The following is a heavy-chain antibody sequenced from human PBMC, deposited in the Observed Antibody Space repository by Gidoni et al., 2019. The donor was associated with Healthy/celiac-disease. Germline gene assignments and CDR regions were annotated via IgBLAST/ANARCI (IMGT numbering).Heavy chain of an antibody. J-gene: IGHJ4*02. Sequence: EVQLVESGGGLVQHGGSLRLSCAASGFTFSRYAMSWVRQAPGKGLEWVSAISGSGGSTYYADSVKGRFTISRDNSKNTLYLQMNSLRAEDTAVYYCATAMYYYDSSGSVDYWGQGTLVTVSS. CDR2: ISGSGGST. D-gene: IGHD3-22*01. CDR1: GFTFSRYA. V-gene: IGHV3-23*04. CDR3: ATAMYYYDSSGSVDY.